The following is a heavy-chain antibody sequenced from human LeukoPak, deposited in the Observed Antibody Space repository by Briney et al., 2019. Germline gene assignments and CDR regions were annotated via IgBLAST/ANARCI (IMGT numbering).Heavy chain of an antibody. CDR1: GFTFSYSW. CDR2: IKQDGSEQ. CDR3: ARDRGTYYYDTTSHYDAFDI. Sequence: GGSLRLSCAASGFTFSYSWMSWVRQAPGKGLEWVANIKQDGSEQYYVDSVKGRFTISRDNAHNPLYLQMNSLRVEDTAMFYCARDRGTYYYDTTSHYDAFDIWGQGTMVTVSS. J-gene: IGHJ3*02. V-gene: IGHV3-7*01. D-gene: IGHD3-22*01.